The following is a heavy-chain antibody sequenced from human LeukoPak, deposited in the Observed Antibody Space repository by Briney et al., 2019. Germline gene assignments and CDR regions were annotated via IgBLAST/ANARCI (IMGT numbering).Heavy chain of an antibody. D-gene: IGHD3-10*01. CDR2: ITGGGSS. CDR1: GFTFSTYA. CDR3: ATGSTPGNGYYFDY. V-gene: IGHV3-23*01. J-gene: IGHJ4*02. Sequence: PGGSLRLSCAASGFTFSTYAMGWVRQAPGKGLEWVSSITGGGSSYYTDSVRGRFTISRDNSKDTLYLQMNSLTAEDTAVYYCATGSTPGNGYYFDYWGQEALVTVSS.